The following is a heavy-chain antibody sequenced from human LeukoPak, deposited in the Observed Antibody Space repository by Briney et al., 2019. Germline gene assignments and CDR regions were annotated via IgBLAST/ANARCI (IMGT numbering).Heavy chain of an antibody. V-gene: IGHV4-34*01. Sequence: PSETLSLTCAVYGGSSSGYYWSWIRQPPGKGLEWIGEINHSGSTNYNPSLKSRVTISVDTSKNQFSLKLSSVTAADTAVYYCARLEPGSGYLIVPQYFQHWGQGTLVTVSS. CDR3: ARLEPGSGYLIVPQYFQH. J-gene: IGHJ1*01. CDR1: GGSSSGYY. CDR2: INHSGST. D-gene: IGHD3-22*01.